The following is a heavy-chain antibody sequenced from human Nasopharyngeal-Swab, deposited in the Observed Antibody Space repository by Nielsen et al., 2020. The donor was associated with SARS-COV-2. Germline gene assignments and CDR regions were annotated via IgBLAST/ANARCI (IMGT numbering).Heavy chain of an antibody. Sequence: GGSLRLSCAASGFTFTSYAMNWVRQAPGKGLEWVSGMSGTGDNTYYADSVKGRFTISRDSSKNTLYLQMNSLRAEDTALYYCAKDSGAGFCSGGTCFPTNHWGQGTLVTVSS. CDR3: AKDSGAGFCSGGTCFPTNH. V-gene: IGHV3-23*01. D-gene: IGHD2-15*01. J-gene: IGHJ5*02. CDR2: MSGTGDNT. CDR1: GFTFTSYA.